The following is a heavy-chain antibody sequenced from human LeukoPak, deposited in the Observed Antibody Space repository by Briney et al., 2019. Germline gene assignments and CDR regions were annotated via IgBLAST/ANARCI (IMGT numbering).Heavy chain of an antibody. V-gene: IGHV3-33*01. Sequence: GGSLRLSCAASGFTFSSYVMHWLRQAPGKGLEWVGVIWYDGSNKYYADSEKGRFTISRDNSNNTLSLQINSLRAEDTSVYYCVREQYGDDDAFDIWGQGTMVTVSS. CDR1: GFTFSSYV. D-gene: IGHD4-17*01. CDR3: VREQYGDDDAFDI. CDR2: IWYDGSNK. J-gene: IGHJ3*02.